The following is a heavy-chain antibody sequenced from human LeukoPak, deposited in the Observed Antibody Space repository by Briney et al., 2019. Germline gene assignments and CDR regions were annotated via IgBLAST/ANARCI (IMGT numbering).Heavy chain of an antibody. CDR3: ARDGSLPDY. CDR1: GFTFSNYW. J-gene: IGHJ4*02. D-gene: IGHD1-26*01. CDR2: ITSDGSST. V-gene: IGHV3-74*01. Sequence: GGSLRLSCAASGFTFSNYWMHWVRQAPGKGPVWVSRITSDGSSTSYADSVKGRSTISRDNVKNTLFLQMSSLRAEDTAMYYCARDGSLPDYWGQGTLVTVSS.